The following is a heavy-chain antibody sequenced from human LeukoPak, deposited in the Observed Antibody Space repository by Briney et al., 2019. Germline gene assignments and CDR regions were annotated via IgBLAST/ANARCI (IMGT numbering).Heavy chain of an antibody. D-gene: IGHD6-13*01. V-gene: IGHV3-23*01. Sequence: GGSLRLSCAASGFTFSSYAMSWVRQAPGKGREWVSAISGSGGSTYYADSVKGRFTISRDNSKNTLYLQMNSLRAEDTAVYYCAKSSEAAAGAVYYYYGMDVWGQGTTVTVSS. CDR1: GFTFSSYA. CDR2: ISGSGGST. CDR3: AKSSEAAAGAVYYYYGMDV. J-gene: IGHJ6*02.